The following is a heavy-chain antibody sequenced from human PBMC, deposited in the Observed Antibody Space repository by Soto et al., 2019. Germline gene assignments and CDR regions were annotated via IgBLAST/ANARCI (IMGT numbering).Heavy chain of an antibody. CDR2: IKNKGDGGTT. V-gene: IGHV3-15*01. J-gene: IGHJ4*02. D-gene: IGHD2-21*01. CDR1: GFTFITSW. CDR3: TTFVVAGGY. Sequence: EVQLVESGGGLVKPGGSLRLSCAASGFTFITSWMNWVRQAPGKGLEWVALIKNKGDGGTTDYAAPVKSKLPISRDHAKKTLYLQMNGLKTEYKAVYYCTTFVVAGGYWGQGTLVTVSS.